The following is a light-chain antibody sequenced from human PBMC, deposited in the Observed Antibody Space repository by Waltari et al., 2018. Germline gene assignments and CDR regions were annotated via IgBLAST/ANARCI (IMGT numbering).Light chain of an antibody. Sequence: DIVLTQSPATLSLSPGERATRSCRASQNINIYLAWYQQKPGQAPRLLIYDASNRATGVPARFSGSGSGTDFTLTISSLEPEDFAVYYCQQRTKWVTFGGGTTLDIK. CDR3: QQRTKWVT. CDR1: QNINIY. J-gene: IGKJ4*01. CDR2: DAS. V-gene: IGKV3-11*01.